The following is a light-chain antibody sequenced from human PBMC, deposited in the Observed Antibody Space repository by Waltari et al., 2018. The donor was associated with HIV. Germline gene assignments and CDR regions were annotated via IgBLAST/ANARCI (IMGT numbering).Light chain of an antibody. CDR3: CSYGGSFFYV. CDR2: DVN. V-gene: IGLV2-11*01. J-gene: IGLJ1*01. CDR1: SSDVGGYNY. Sequence: QSALTQPRSVSGSPGQSVTISCTGTSSDVGGYNYVSWYQQHPGKAPKLMIYDVNKRPSGVPDRFSGSKSGNTASLTISGLQADDEADYYCCSYGGSFFYVFGTGTKVTVL.